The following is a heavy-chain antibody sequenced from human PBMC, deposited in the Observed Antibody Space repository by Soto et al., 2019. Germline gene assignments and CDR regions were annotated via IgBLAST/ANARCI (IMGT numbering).Heavy chain of an antibody. D-gene: IGHD2-15*01. Sequence: QVQLVQSGAEVKKPGSSVKVSCKASGGTFSSYAISWVRQAPGQGLEWMGGIIPIFGTANYAQKFQGRVTIPADKSTSTAYMELSSLRSEDTAVYYCASAIVVVVAATRGLDAFDIWGQGTMVTVSS. V-gene: IGHV1-69*06. J-gene: IGHJ3*02. CDR3: ASAIVVVVAATRGLDAFDI. CDR1: GGTFSSYA. CDR2: IIPIFGTA.